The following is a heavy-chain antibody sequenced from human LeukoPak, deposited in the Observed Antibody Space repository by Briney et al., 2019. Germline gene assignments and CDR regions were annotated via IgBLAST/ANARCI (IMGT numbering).Heavy chain of an antibody. D-gene: IGHD6-13*01. CDR2: INHSGST. J-gene: IGHJ4*02. CDR1: GGSFSGYY. Sequence: SETLSLTCAVYGGSFSGYYWSWIRQPPGKGLEWIGEINHSGSTNYNPSLKSRVTISVDTSKNQFSLKLSSVTAADTAMYYCARGRTRGAAAAVDYWGQGTLVTVSS. V-gene: IGHV4-34*01. CDR3: ARGRTRGAAAAVDY.